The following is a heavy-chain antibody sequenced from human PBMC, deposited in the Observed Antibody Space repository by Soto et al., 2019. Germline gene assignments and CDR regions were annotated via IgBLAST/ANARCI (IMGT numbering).Heavy chain of an antibody. CDR3: ARDQSPSSGWPGMDV. Sequence: QVQLVQSGAEVSKPGASVKVSCKASGYTFTDYYMHWVRQAPGQGLEWMGWINPNSGGTNYAQKFPARVTMTRDTSISTADMEMNRLRSDDTDVYYCARDQSPSSGWPGMDVWGQGTTVTVSS. V-gene: IGHV1-2*02. CDR1: GYTFTDYY. D-gene: IGHD6-19*01. CDR2: INPNSGGT. J-gene: IGHJ6*02.